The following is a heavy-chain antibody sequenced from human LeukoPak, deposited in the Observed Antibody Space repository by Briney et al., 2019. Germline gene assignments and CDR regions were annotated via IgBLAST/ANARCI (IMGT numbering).Heavy chain of an antibody. CDR3: ARVRGGYYFDY. CDR2: INQAGSEK. Sequence: GGSLRLSCAASGFTFSGSAMHWVRQAPGKGLEWVANINQAGSEKYYVDSVKGRFTISRDNAKNSLFLQMNSLRAEDTAVYFCARVRGGYYFDYWGQGTLVTVSS. V-gene: IGHV3-7*04. J-gene: IGHJ4*02. CDR1: GFTFSGSA. D-gene: IGHD5-24*01.